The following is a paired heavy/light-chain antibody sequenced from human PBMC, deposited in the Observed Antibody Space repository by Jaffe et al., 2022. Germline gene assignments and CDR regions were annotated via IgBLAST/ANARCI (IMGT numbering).Light chain of an antibody. CDR2: RDS. J-gene: IGLJ3*02. CDR1: NIGSQN. V-gene: IGLV3-9*01. CDR3: QVWDTSVV. Sequence: SYEVTQPLSVSVALGQTATITCGAYNIGSQNVHWYQQKPGQAPVVLIYRDSNRPSGIPQRFSGSNSGHTATLTISGAQVDDEADYYCQVWDTSVVFGGGTKLTVL.
Heavy chain of an antibody. CDR2: LFYDGRT. CDR1: DDSIRSSDYF. J-gene: IGHJ5*02. CDR3: ARHWPVGHCNGASCPRGRLDP. Sequence: QLVLQESGPGLVKPSETLSLTCSVSDDSIRSSDYFWAWIRQPPGMGLEWIGSLFYDGRTYHNPSLKSRVTISKDTSKKEVSLKLTSTVAADTAVYYCARHWPVGHCNGASCPRGRLDPWGPGMLVVVSS. V-gene: IGHV4-39*01. D-gene: IGHD1-26*01.